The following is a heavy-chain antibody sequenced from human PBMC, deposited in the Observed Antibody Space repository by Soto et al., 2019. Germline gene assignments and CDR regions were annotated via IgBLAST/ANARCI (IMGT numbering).Heavy chain of an antibody. J-gene: IGHJ5*02. D-gene: IGHD2-21*02. Sequence: QLQLQESGPGLVKPSETLSLTCSVSGGSISSSRYFWGWIRQPPGKGLEWIGSIYYSGSTYYNPSLKSRVTVPVDTTKNQFSLKLSSVTAADTAVYYCARHPSDFWFDPWGQGTLVTVSS. CDR3: ARHPSDFWFDP. CDR1: GGSISSSRYF. V-gene: IGHV4-39*01. CDR2: IYYSGST.